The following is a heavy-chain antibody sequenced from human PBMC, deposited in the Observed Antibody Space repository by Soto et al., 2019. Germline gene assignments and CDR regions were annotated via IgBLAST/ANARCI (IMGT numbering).Heavy chain of an antibody. CDR2: IYHSGST. CDR3: ARVSGIVATISSGYYGMDV. CDR1: GGSISSSNW. Sequence: PSETLFLTCAVSGGSISSSNWWSWVRQPPGKGLEWIGEIYHSGSTNYNPSLKSRVTVSVDKSKNQFSLKLSSVTAADTAVYYCARVSGIVATISSGYYGMDVWGQGTTVTVSS. V-gene: IGHV4-4*02. J-gene: IGHJ6*02. D-gene: IGHD5-12*01.